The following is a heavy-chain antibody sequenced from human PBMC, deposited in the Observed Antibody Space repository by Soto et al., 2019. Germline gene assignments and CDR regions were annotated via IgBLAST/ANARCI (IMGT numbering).Heavy chain of an antibody. V-gene: IGHV2-5*02. J-gene: IGHJ4*02. Sequence: KESGPTLVTPTQTLTLTCSFSGFSLSTSGVGVGWIRQPPGKALEWLALIYWDDDKRYSPSLKSRLTITKDTSKNQVVLTMTNMDPVDTATYYCAHRRYSGYDFDYWGQGTLVIVSS. CDR3: AHRRYSGYDFDY. D-gene: IGHD5-12*01. CDR1: GFSLSTSGVG. CDR2: IYWDDDK.